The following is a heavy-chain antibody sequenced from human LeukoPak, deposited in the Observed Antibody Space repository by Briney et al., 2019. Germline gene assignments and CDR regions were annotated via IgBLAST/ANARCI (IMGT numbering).Heavy chain of an antibody. CDR2: ISGSGGST. Sequence: GGSLRLSCAASGFTFDDYGMSWVRQAPGKGLEWVSAISGSGGSTYYADSVKGRFTISRDNSKNTLYLQMNSLRAEDTAVYYCAKVRYFDWLPLNDYWGQGTLVTVSS. CDR1: GFTFDDYG. J-gene: IGHJ4*02. CDR3: AKVRYFDWLPLNDY. V-gene: IGHV3-23*01. D-gene: IGHD3-9*01.